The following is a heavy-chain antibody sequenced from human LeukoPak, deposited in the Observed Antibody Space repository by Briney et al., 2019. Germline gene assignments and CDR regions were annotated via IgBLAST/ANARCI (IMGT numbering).Heavy chain of an antibody. V-gene: IGHV3-9*02. D-gene: IGHD3-22*01. CDR2: ITWNSDTI. CDR1: GFTSDDYA. Sequence: PGRSLRLSCAASGFTSDDYAMHWVRQAPGKGLEWVSGITWNSDTIDYAESVKGRFTISRDNAKNSLYLQMNSLRAEDTALYYCAKDTTYYYDSSGYDGFDIWGQGTMVTVSS. J-gene: IGHJ3*02. CDR3: AKDTTYYYDSSGYDGFDI.